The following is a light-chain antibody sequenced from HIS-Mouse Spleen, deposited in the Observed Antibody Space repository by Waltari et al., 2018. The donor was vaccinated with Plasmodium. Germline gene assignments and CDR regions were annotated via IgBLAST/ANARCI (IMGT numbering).Light chain of an antibody. Sequence: EIVMTQSPATLSVSPGERATLSCRASQSVSSNLAWYQQKPGQAPRLLIYGASTSATGIPASFSGSGSVTEFTLAISSLQSEDFAVYYCQQYNNWSFTFGPGTKVDIK. CDR2: GAS. J-gene: IGKJ3*01. V-gene: IGKV3-15*01. CDR3: QQYNNWSFT. CDR1: QSVSSN.